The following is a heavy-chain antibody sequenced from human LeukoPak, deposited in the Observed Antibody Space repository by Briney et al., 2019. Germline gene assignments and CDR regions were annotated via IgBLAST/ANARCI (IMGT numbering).Heavy chain of an antibody. V-gene: IGHV1-2*02. D-gene: IGHD2-15*01. Sequence: ASVKVSCKASGYTFTGYYMHWVRQAPGQGLEWMGWINPNSGGTNYAQKFQGRVTMTRHTSISTAYMELSRLRSEDTAVYYCAGVAHEETNWFDPWGQGTLVTVSS. J-gene: IGHJ5*02. CDR3: AGVAHEETNWFDP. CDR2: INPNSGGT. CDR1: GYTFTGYY.